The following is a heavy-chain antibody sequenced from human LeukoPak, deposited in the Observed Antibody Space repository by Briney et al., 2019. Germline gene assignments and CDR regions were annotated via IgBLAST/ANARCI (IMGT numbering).Heavy chain of an antibody. CDR2: IGGSGGST. V-gene: IGHV3-23*01. CDR3: TRGGGSPIEGFDY. J-gene: IGHJ4*02. Sequence: GGSLRLSCAASGFTFSSYGMHWVRQAPGKGLEWVSAIGGSGGSTYYADSVKGRFTISRDNSKNTLYLQMNSLRAEDTAVYYCTRGGGSPIEGFDYWGQGTLVTVSS. CDR1: GFTFSSYG. D-gene: IGHD3-16*01.